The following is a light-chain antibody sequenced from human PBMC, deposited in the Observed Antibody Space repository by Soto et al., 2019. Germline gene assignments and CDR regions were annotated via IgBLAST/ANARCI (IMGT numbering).Light chain of an antibody. Sequence: QSALTQPASVSGSPGQSITISCTGTSSDVGSYNLVSWYQQHPGKAPKLMICEGFKRPSGVSTRFSGSKSGNTASLTISGLQADVVAVYCSCSSARISYYVLGTGTMVTV. V-gene: IGLV2-23*01. J-gene: IGLJ1*01. CDR3: CSSARISYYV. CDR1: SSDVGSYNL. CDR2: EGF.